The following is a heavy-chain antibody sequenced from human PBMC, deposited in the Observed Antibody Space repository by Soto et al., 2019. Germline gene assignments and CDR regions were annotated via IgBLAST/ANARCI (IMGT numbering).Heavy chain of an antibody. V-gene: IGHV3-53*01. CDR1: GFTVSSNY. Sequence: GGSLRLSCAASGFTVSSNYMSWVRQAPGKGLGWVSVIYSGGSTYYADSVKGRFTISRDNSKNTLYLQMNSLRAEDTAVYYCARVIGDSSGWYLPRGYYFDYWGQGTLVTVSS. CDR3: ARVIGDSSGWYLPRGYYFDY. D-gene: IGHD6-19*01. CDR2: IYSGGST. J-gene: IGHJ4*02.